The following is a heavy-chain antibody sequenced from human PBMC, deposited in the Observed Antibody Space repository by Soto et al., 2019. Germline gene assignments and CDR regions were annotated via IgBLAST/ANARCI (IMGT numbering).Heavy chain of an antibody. Sequence: SETLSLTCAVSGVSISSGGYSWSWIRQPPGKGLEWIGYIYHSGFTLYNPSLQSRVTISVDTSKNQFSLDLNSVTAADTAVYYCARVTWFAELSFDYWGQGTVVTVSS. D-gene: IGHD3-10*01. V-gene: IGHV4-30-2*05. J-gene: IGHJ4*02. CDR3: ARVTWFAELSFDY. CDR1: GVSISSGGYS. CDR2: IYHSGFT.